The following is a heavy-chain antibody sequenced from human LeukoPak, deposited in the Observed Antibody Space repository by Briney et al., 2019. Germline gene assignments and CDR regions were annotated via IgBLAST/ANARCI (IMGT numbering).Heavy chain of an antibody. D-gene: IGHD5-12*01. CDR3: VRGGYRGLDYEY. Sequence: GGSLRLSCAASGFTFSTYSMNWLRLAPGKGLEWVSSISPDSNYKYYVDSVKGRFTISRDNAKSSLYLQMNSLRAEDTAVYYCVRGGYRGLDYEYWGQGTLVTVSS. V-gene: IGHV3-21*01. J-gene: IGHJ4*02. CDR2: ISPDSNYK. CDR1: GFTFSTYS.